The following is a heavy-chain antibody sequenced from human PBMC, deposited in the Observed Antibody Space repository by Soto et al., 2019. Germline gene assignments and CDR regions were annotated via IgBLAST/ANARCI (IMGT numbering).Heavy chain of an antibody. Sequence: GASVKVSCKASGGTFSSYTISWVRQAPGQGLEWMGRIIPILGIANYAQKFQGRVTITADKSTSTAYMELSSLRSDDTAVYYCARSLYYDILTGYYPYGMDVWGQGTTVTVSS. CDR3: ARSLYYDILTGYYPYGMDV. CDR2: IIPILGIA. D-gene: IGHD3-9*01. J-gene: IGHJ6*02. CDR1: GGTFSSYT. V-gene: IGHV1-69*02.